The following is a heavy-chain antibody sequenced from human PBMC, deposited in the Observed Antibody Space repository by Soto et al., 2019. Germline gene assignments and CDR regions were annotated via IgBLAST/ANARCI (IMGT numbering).Heavy chain of an antibody. CDR2: INPNSGGT. J-gene: IGHJ5*02. CDR3: ARVVVPYSSGWRPWNWFDP. Sequence: VASVKVSCKASGYTFTGYYMHWVRQAPGQGLEWMGWINPNSGGTNYAQKFQGRVTMTRDTSISTAYMELSRLRSDDTAVYYCARVVVPYSSGWRPWNWFDPWGQGTLVTVSS. D-gene: IGHD6-19*01. V-gene: IGHV1-2*02. CDR1: GYTFTGYY.